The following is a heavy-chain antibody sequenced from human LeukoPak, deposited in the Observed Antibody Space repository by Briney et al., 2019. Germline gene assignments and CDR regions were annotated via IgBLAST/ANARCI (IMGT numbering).Heavy chain of an antibody. D-gene: IGHD2-2*01. CDR3: ARYCSSTSCPYKSLYYFDY. V-gene: IGHV4-59*01. J-gene: IGHJ4*02. Sequence: SETLSLTCAVYGGSFSGYYWSWIRQPPGKGLEWIGYIYYSGSTNYNPSLKSRVTISVDTSKNQFSLKLSSVTAADTAVYYCARYCSSTSCPYKSLYYFDYWGQGTLVTVSS. CDR1: GGSFSGYY. CDR2: IYYSGST.